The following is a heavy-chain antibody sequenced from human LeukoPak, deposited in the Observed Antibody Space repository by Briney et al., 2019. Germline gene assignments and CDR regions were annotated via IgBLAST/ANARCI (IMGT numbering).Heavy chain of an antibody. Sequence: SVKVSCKASGGTFSSYAISWVRQAPGQGLEWMGGIIPIFGTANYAQKFQGRVTITADESTSTAYMELSSLRSEDTAVYYCASVHQYYYYMDVWGKGTTVTISS. V-gene: IGHV1-69*13. CDR3: ASVHQYYYYMDV. J-gene: IGHJ6*03. D-gene: IGHD6-6*01. CDR2: IIPIFGTA. CDR1: GGTFSSYA.